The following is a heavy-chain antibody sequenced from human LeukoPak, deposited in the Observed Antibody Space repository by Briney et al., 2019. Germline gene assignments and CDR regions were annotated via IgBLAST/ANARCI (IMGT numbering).Heavy chain of an antibody. J-gene: IGHJ5*02. D-gene: IGHD6-13*01. CDR2: IYYSGST. Sequence: SETLSLTCTVSGDSISSTIHYWGWIRQPPGKGLEWIGSIYYSGSTYYNPSLKSRVTISLDRSKDQFSLKLSSVTAADTAVYYCARVLAAAGNNWFDPWGQGTLVTVSS. CDR3: ARVLAAAGNNWFDP. V-gene: IGHV4-39*07. CDR1: GDSISSTIHY.